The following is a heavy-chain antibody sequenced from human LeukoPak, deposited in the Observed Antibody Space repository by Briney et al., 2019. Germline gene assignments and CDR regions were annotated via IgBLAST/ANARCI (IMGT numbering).Heavy chain of an antibody. CDR2: IRSKAYGGTT. CDR1: GFTFGDYA. V-gene: IGHV3-49*04. Sequence: PGRSLRLSCTASGFTFGDYAMSWVRQAPGKGLEWVGFIRSKAYGGTTEYAASVKGRFTISRDDSKSIAYLQMNSLKTEDTAVYYCTIEDCTNGVCYTLFDSWGQEPQVTASP. J-gene: IGHJ4*02. CDR3: TIEDCTNGVCYTLFDS. D-gene: IGHD2-8*01.